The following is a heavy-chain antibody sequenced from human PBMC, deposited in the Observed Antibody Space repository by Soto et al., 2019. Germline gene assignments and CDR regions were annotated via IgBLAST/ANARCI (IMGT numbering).Heavy chain of an antibody. J-gene: IGHJ4*02. CDR1: GFTFSSSG. Sequence: GGSLRLSCAASGFTFSSSGIHWVRQVPGKGLEWVSVIWYDGSNKYYADSGKGRFTISRDNSKNTLYLQMNSLRAEDTAVYYCARWGGLRYFDWPYWGQGTLVTVSS. D-gene: IGHD3-9*01. CDR2: IWYDGSNK. V-gene: IGHV3-33*01. CDR3: ARWGGLRYFDWPY.